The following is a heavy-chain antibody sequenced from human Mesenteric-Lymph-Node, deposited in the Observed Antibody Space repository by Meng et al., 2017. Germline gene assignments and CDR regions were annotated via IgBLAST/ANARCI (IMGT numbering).Heavy chain of an antibody. D-gene: IGHD5-12*01. CDR2: INHSGST. Sequence: QVQLRQWGAGLLKPSEPLSLTCAVYGGSFSGYYWSWIRQPPGKGLEWIGEINHSGSTNYNPSLKSRVTISVDTSKNQFSLKLSSVTAADTAVYYCARGSRLRKLDYWGQGTLVTASS. J-gene: IGHJ4*02. CDR1: GGSFSGYY. CDR3: ARGSRLRKLDY. V-gene: IGHV4-34*01.